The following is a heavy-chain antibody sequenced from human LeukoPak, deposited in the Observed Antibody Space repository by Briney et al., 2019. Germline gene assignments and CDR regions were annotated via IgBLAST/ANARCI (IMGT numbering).Heavy chain of an antibody. CDR1: GYTFTSYG. D-gene: IGHD5-24*01. CDR2: ISAYNGHT. J-gene: IGHJ3*02. Sequence: ASVKVSCKASGYTFTSYGISWVRQAPGQGLEWMGWISAYNGHTNYAQKLQGRVTMTTDTSTSTAYMELRSLRADDTAVYYCARDDGLATIVDAFDIWGQGTMVTVSS. V-gene: IGHV1-18*01. CDR3: ARDDGLATIVDAFDI.